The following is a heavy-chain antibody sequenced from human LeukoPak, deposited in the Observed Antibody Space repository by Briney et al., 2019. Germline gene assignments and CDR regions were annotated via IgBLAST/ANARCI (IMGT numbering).Heavy chain of an antibody. Sequence: GGSLRLSCAASGFTFSSYGMHWVRQAPGKGLEWVAVIWYDGSNKYYADSVKGRFTISRDNAKNSLYLQMNSLRAEDTAVYYCARGGRIRGLVPAAWGQGTLVTVSS. CDR3: ARGGRIRGLVPAA. CDR2: IWYDGSNK. CDR1: GFTFSSYG. D-gene: IGHD2-2*01. J-gene: IGHJ5*02. V-gene: IGHV3-33*01.